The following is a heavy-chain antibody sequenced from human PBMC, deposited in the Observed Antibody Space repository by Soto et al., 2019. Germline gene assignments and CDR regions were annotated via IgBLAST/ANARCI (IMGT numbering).Heavy chain of an antibody. D-gene: IGHD2-15*01. CDR2: ISYDGSNK. J-gene: IGHJ3*02. CDR1: GFTFSSYG. Sequence: GGSLRLSCAASGFTFSSYGMHWVRQAPGKGLEWVAVISYDGSNKYYADSVKGRFTIYRDNSKNTLYLQMNSLRAEDMAVYYCAKDEEFNGYCSGGSCYEGGANDAFDIWGQGTMVTVSS. V-gene: IGHV3-30*18. CDR3: AKDEEFNGYCSGGSCYEGGANDAFDI.